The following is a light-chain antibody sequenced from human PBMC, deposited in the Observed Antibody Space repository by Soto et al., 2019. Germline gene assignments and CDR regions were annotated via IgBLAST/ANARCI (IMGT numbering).Light chain of an antibody. J-gene: IGKJ1*01. CDR2: DAS. CDR1: QSVSTY. Sequence: IVLTQSPATLSLSPGERATLSCRASQSVSTYLAWYQQKPGQAPTLLIYDASNRATGIPARFSGGGSGTDFTLTISSLEPEDFAVYYCQQRSNWPRTFGQGTKV. CDR3: QQRSNWPRT. V-gene: IGKV3-11*01.